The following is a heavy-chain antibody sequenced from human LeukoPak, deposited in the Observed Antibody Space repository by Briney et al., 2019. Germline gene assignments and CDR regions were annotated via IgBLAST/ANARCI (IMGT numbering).Heavy chain of an antibody. V-gene: IGHV6-1*01. CDR3: VRGGHFDY. D-gene: IGHD3-16*01. CDR1: GDSVSSSSSA. CDR2: TYYRSKWYN. J-gene: IGHJ4*02. Sequence: SQTLSLSCAISGDSVSSSSSARNWVRQSPSRGLEWLGRTYYRSKWYNDYAESVKSRIAINPDTSKNQFSLHLNSVTPEDTAVYYCVRGGHFDYWGQGTLVTVSS.